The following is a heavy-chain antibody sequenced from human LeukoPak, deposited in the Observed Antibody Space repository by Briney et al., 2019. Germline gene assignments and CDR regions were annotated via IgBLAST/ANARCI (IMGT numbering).Heavy chain of an antibody. CDR3: ARDRHQLTSRTTGYNWFDL. V-gene: IGHV4-59*01. J-gene: IGHJ5*02. CDR1: GGSISSFH. Sequence: KSSETLSLTCDVSGGSISSFHWSWIRQPPGKGLERMLSFYSNGRTNYNPSLKSRVTTSVDTSKNQFSLTLTSVTAADTAFYYCARDRHQLTSRTTGYNWFDLWGPGTLVTVSS. D-gene: IGHD1-1*01. CDR2: FYSNGRT.